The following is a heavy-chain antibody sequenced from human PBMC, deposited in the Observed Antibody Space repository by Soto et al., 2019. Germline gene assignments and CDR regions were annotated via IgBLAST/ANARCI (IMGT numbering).Heavy chain of an antibody. Sequence: GGSLRLSCAASGFTFSSYAMSWVRQAPGKGLEWVSAISGSGGSTYYADSVKGRFTISRDNSKNTLYLQMNSLRAEDTAVYYCAKSDLSWGTGGPHLGGFYYYYGMDVWGQGTTVTVSS. CDR2: ISGSGGST. J-gene: IGHJ6*02. V-gene: IGHV3-23*01. D-gene: IGHD2-8*02. CDR3: AKSDLSWGTGGPHLGGFYYYYGMDV. CDR1: GFTFSSYA.